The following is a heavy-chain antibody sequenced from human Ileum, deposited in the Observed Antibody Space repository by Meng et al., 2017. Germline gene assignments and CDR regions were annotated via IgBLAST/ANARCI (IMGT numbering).Heavy chain of an antibody. D-gene: IGHD3-22*01. J-gene: IGHJ4*02. CDR2: IFQSGRT. CDR1: GTW. V-gene: IGHV4-4*02. Sequence: QLQLQAAGTRLVKPSGTLSLTCAVSGTWWSWVRQPPGKGLEWIGEIFQSGRTNYNPSLKSRVTISIDKSKSQISLQLSAVTAADTAVYSCATSNDRDVYYLGYWGQGTLVTVSS. CDR3: ATSNDRDVYYLGY.